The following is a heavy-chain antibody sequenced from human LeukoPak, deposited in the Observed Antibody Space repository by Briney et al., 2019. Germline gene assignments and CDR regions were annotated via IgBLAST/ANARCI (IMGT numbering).Heavy chain of an antibody. CDR3: AKDLGHCSSTSCYTAHSDAFDI. D-gene: IGHD2-2*02. Sequence: PGGSLRLSCAASGFTFSDYYMSWIRQAPGKGLEWVSAISGSGGSTYYADSVKGRFTISRDNSKNTLYLQMNSLRAEDTAVYYCAKDLGHCSSTSCYTAHSDAFDIWGQGTMVTVSS. J-gene: IGHJ3*02. CDR1: GFTFSDYY. CDR2: ISGSGGST. V-gene: IGHV3-23*01.